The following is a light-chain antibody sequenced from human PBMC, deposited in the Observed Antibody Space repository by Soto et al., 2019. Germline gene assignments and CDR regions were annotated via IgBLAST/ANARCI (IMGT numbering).Light chain of an antibody. V-gene: IGKV3-20*01. CDR1: QSVSSSY. Sequence: EIVLTQSPGTLSLSRGERATLSCRVSQSVSSSYLAGYQQKPGQAPRLRIYGASNRATGIPDMVSGSVSGTDFTLTISSLEPGDFAGYYCQPYGRSHTFGRGTKLEIK. J-gene: IGKJ2*01. CDR2: GAS. CDR3: QPYGRSHT.